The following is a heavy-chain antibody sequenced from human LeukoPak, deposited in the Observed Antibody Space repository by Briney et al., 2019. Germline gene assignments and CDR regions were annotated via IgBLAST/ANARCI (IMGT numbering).Heavy chain of an antibody. J-gene: IGHJ4*02. V-gene: IGHV1-2*02. Sequence: ASVKVSCKASGYTFTGYYMHWVRQAPGQGLEWMGWINPNSGGTNYAQQFQGRVTMTRDTSISTAYMELSRLRSDDTAVYYCARALEYSSSPPSDYWGQGTLVTVSS. CDR3: ARALEYSSSPPSDY. CDR2: INPNSGGT. CDR1: GYTFTGYY. D-gene: IGHD6-6*01.